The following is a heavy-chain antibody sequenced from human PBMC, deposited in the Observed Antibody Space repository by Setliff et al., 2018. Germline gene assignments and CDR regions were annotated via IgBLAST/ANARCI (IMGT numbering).Heavy chain of an antibody. D-gene: IGHD1-7*01. CDR1: GFSISSGSNY. CDR3: ARTGTYRYFDS. CDR2: IHYRGTT. Sequence: SETLSLTCAVSGFSISSGSNYWGWIRQPPGKGLEWIGRIHYRGTTYSNASLASRLTLSVDTSKNQFSLKLTSVTAADTAVYYCARTGTYRYFDSWGQGTRVTVSS. J-gene: IGHJ4*02. V-gene: IGHV4-39*01.